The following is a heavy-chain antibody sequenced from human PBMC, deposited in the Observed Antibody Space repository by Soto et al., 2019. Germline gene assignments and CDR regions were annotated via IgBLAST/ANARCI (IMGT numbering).Heavy chain of an antibody. D-gene: IGHD5-18*01. CDR3: AKDGLRDTAMVAYQYFDY. CDR1: GFTFSSYA. CDR2: ISGSGRST. V-gene: IGHV3-23*01. Sequence: PGGSLRLSCAAPGFTFSSYAMSWVRQAPGKGLEWVSTISGSGRSTYYVDSVKGRFTISRDNSKNTLYVQMNSLRAEDTAVYYCAKDGLRDTAMVAYQYFDYWGQGTLVTAPQ. J-gene: IGHJ4*02.